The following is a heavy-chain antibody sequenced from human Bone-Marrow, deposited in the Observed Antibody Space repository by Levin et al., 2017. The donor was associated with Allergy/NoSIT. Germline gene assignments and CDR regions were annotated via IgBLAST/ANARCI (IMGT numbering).Heavy chain of an antibody. J-gene: IGHJ3*02. V-gene: IGHV4-39*01. CDR3: ARLSTLGAIGIGCDAFDI. CDR1: GGSISSSSYY. D-gene: IGHD1-26*01. Sequence: SETLSLTCTVSGGSISSSSYYWGWIRQPPGKGLEWIGSIYYSGSTYYNPSLKSRVTISVDTSKNQFSLKLSSVTAADTAVYYCARLSTLGAIGIGCDAFDIWGQGTMVTVSS. CDR2: IYYSGST.